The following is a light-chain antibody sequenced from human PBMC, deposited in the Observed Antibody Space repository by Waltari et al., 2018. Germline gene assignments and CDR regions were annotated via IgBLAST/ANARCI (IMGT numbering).Light chain of an antibody. CDR1: SANIGRNT. CDR3: TSWDDSLNGWV. Sequence: QSGLTQPPPTSGTPGQRVIISSSGSSANIGRNTVNWYQQFPGTAPRVLIYRKNQRPSGVPDRFSGSKSGTSASLAISGLQSEDDGDYYCTSWDDSLNGWVFGGGTKLTVL. J-gene: IGLJ3*02. CDR2: RKN. V-gene: IGLV1-44*01.